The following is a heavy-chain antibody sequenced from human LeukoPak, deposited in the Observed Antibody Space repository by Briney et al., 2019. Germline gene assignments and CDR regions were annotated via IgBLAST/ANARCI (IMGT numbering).Heavy chain of an antibody. Sequence: GESLKISCKGSGYSFTTYWIGWVRQMPGKGLEWMGVIYPGDSDTTYSPSFQGQVTISADKSISTAYLQWSSLKASDTAMYYCARGVDSDTGAYHFWGQGTLVTVSS. J-gene: IGHJ4*02. CDR1: GYSFTTYW. CDR3: ARGVDSDTGAYHF. CDR2: IYPGDSDT. V-gene: IGHV5-51*01. D-gene: IGHD3-22*01.